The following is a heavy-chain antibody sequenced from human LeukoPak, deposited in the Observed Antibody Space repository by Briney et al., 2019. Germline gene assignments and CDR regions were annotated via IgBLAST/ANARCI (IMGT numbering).Heavy chain of an antibody. CDR1: GFTFSCYS. V-gene: IGHV3-21*01. D-gene: IGHD2-2*01. CDR3: ARDRTSTSCLSL. J-gene: IGHJ4*02. CDR2: ISSSSSYI. Sequence: GGSLRLSCAASGFTFSCYSMDWVRQAPGNGLEWVSSISSSSSYIYYADSVKGRFTISRDNAKNSLYLQMNSLRAEDTAVYYCARDRTSTSCLSLWGQGTLVTVPS.